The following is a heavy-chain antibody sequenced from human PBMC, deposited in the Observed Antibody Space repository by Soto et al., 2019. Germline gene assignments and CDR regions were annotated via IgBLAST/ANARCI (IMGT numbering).Heavy chain of an antibody. J-gene: IGHJ3*02. V-gene: IGHV1-18*01. Sequence: QVQLVQSGAEVKKPGASVKVSCKASGYTFTSYGISWVRQAPGLGLEWMGWISAYNGNTNYAQKLQGRVTMTTDTTTSTAYIELRSLRSDDTAVYYCARERANYGDYVDAFDIWGQGTMVTVSS. CDR3: ARERANYGDYVDAFDI. CDR2: ISAYNGNT. D-gene: IGHD4-17*01. CDR1: GYTFTSYG.